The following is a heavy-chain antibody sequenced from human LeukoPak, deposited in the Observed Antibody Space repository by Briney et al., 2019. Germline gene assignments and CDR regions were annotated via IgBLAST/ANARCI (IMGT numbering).Heavy chain of an antibody. CDR2: INPSGGST. CDR1: GYTFTSYG. CDR3: ARLISTGQPPYYYYYGMDV. Sequence: RASVKVSCKASGYTFTSYGISWVRQAPGQGLEWMGIINPSGGSTSYAQKFQGRVTMTRDTSTSTVYMELSSLRSEDTAVYYCARLISTGQPPYYYYYGMDVWGQGTTVTVSS. J-gene: IGHJ6*02. D-gene: IGHD3-9*01. V-gene: IGHV1-46*01.